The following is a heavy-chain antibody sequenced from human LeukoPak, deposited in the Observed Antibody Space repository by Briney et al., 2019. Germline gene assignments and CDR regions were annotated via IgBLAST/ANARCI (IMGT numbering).Heavy chain of an antibody. CDR3: ARVMVRGVIIPFDY. V-gene: IGHV1-2*02. CDR2: INPNSGGT. Sequence: GASVKVSCKASGYTFTCYYMHWVRQAPGQGLEWMGWINPNSGGTNYAQKFQGRVTMTRDTSISTAYMELSRLRSDDTAVYYCARVMVRGVIIPFDYWGQGTLVTVSS. J-gene: IGHJ4*02. D-gene: IGHD3-10*01. CDR1: GYTFTCYY.